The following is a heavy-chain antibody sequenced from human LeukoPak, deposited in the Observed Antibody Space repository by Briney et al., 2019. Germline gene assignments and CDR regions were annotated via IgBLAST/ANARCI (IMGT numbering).Heavy chain of an antibody. CDR3: AGGYSYGRYWYFDL. D-gene: IGHD5-18*01. J-gene: IGHJ2*01. CDR1: GGSISSYY. CDR2: IYTSGST. V-gene: IGHV4-4*07. Sequence: PSETLSLTCTVSGGSISSYYWSWIRQPAGKGLEWIGRIYTSGSTNYNPSLKSRVTMSVDTSKNQFSLKLSSVTAADTAVYYCAGGYSYGRYWYFDLWGRGTLVTVSS.